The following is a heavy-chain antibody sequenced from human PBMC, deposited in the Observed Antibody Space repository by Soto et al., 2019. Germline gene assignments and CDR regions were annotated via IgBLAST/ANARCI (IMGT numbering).Heavy chain of an antibody. CDR3: ARPHCSGGSCYSDYYYYGMDV. CDR2: IIPIFGTA. CDR1: GGTFSSYA. Sequence: QVQLVQSGAAVKKPGSSVKVSCKASGGTFSSYAISWVRQAPGQGLEWMGGIIPIFGTANYAQKFQGRVTITADESTSTAYMELSSLRSEDTAVYYCARPHCSGGSCYSDYYYYGMDVWGQGTTVTVSS. D-gene: IGHD2-15*01. V-gene: IGHV1-69*01. J-gene: IGHJ6*02.